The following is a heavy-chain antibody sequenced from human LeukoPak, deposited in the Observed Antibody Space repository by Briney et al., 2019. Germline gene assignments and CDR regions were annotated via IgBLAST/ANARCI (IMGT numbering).Heavy chain of an antibody. CDR2: IYYSGST. D-gene: IGHD6-19*01. J-gene: IGHJ3*02. CDR1: GGSISSYY. Sequence: SETLSLTCTVSGGSISSYYWSWIRQPPGKGLEWIGYIYYSGSTNYNPSLKGRVTISVDTPKNQFSLKLISLTGADKAVYYCASDLGSGWTRRDAFDIWGQGTMVTVSS. CDR3: ASDLGSGWTRRDAFDI. V-gene: IGHV4-59*01.